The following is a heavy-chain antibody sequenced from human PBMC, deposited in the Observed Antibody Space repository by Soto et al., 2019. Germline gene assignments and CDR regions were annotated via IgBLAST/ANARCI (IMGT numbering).Heavy chain of an antibody. CDR3: TRDGRGLGRLSLFEY. V-gene: IGHV3-53*01. J-gene: IGHJ4*02. CDR1: GFNVNSEY. D-gene: IGHD2-21*02. Sequence: GGSLRLSCAASGFNVNSEYMKWVRQTPGKGLEWVASIYSGETTYYADSVRGRFTISSDKSKNTLYFQLSSLRIEDTAVYYCTRDGRGLGRLSLFEYWGQGVLVTVSS. CDR2: IYSGETT.